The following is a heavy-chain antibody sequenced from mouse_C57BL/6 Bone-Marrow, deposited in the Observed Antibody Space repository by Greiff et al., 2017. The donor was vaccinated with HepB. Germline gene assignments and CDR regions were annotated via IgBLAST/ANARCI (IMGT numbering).Heavy chain of an antibody. CDR3: AIYYYRFAY. V-gene: IGHV1-19*01. CDR1: GYTFTDYY. D-gene: IGHD1-1*01. J-gene: IGHJ3*01. Sequence: EVQLQQSGPVLVKPGASVKMSCKASGYTFTDYYMNWVKQSHGKSLEWIGVINPYNGGTSYNQKFKGKATLTVDKSSSTAYMELNSLTSEDSAVYYCAIYYYRFAYWGQGTLVTVSA. CDR2: INPYNGGT.